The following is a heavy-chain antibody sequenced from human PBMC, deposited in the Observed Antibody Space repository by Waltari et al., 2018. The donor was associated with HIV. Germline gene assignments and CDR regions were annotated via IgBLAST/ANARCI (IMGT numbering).Heavy chain of an antibody. D-gene: IGHD4-17*01. J-gene: IGHJ4*02. V-gene: IGHV4-39*01. CDR3: ARTVTTLWYYVDY. CDR1: GGSISSSSYY. Sequence: QLQLQESGPGLVKPSETLSLTCTVSGGSISSSSYYWGWIRQPPGKGLEWIGSIYYSGSTYYNPSLKSRVTISVDTSKNQFSLKLSSVTAADTAVYYCARTVTTLWYYVDYWGQGTLVTVSS. CDR2: IYYSGST.